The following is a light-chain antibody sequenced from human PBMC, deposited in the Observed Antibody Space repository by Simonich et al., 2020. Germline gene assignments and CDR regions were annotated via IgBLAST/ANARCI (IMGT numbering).Light chain of an antibody. CDR3: QQYGSSPRT. Sequence: EIVLTQSPGTLSLSPGERATLPCRASQSVSSSYLAWYQQKPGLAPRLPIYDASSRATGIPDRFSGSGSGTDFTLTISRLEPEDFAVYYCQQYGSSPRTFGQGTKVEIK. J-gene: IGKJ1*01. V-gene: IGKV3D-20*01. CDR2: DAS. CDR1: QSVSSSY.